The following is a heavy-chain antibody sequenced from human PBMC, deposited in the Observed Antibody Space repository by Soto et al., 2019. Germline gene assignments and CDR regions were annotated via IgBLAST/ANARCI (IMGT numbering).Heavy chain of an antibody. J-gene: IGHJ1*01. CDR2: IYSGGST. CDR1: GFTVSSNY. V-gene: IGHV3-66*01. CDR3: ARDRIAVAGHPEYVQH. Sequence: EVQLVESGGGLVQPGGSLRLSCAASGFTVSSNYMSWVRQAPGKGLEWVSVIYSGGSTYYADSVKCRLTISRDNSKNTLYLQMTSLRAEDTAVYYCARDRIAVAGHPEYVQHWGQGTLGTVSS. D-gene: IGHD6-19*01.